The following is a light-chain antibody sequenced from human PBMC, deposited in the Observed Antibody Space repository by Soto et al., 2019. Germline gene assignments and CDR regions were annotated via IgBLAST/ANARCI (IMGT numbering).Light chain of an antibody. V-gene: IGKV3-20*01. CDR3: HRSGVPTPT. J-gene: IGKJ1*01. Sequence: ETAGTQTLAPGEGGTLCCRASQSVSSSDLAWYQQKPGQAPRLLISGASGRATGIPDRFSASGSGTDFTLTISRLEPVDFRALYCHRSGVPTPTFNPGTVVDIK. CDR2: GAS. CDR1: QSVSSSD.